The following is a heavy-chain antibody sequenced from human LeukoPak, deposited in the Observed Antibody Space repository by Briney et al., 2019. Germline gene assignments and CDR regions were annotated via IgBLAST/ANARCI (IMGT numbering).Heavy chain of an antibody. CDR3: GRGGAARPDY. CDR2: ISNNRESI. V-gene: IGHV3-48*01. CDR1: GFIFSNYG. Sequence: PGGSLRLSCTASGFIFSNYGINWVRQAPGKGLEWVAYISNNRESIDYADSVKGRFTISRDNAQNSFFLQLNSLRAEDTAVYYCGRGGAARPDYWGQGTMVTVSS. J-gene: IGHJ4*02. D-gene: IGHD6-6*01.